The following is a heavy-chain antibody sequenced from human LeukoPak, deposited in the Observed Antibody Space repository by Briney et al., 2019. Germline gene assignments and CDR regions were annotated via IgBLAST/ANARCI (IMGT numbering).Heavy chain of an antibody. J-gene: IGHJ5*02. D-gene: IGHD2-15*01. CDR1: GYTFTGYY. CDR3: ARDHQRYCSGGSCYSDNWFDP. Sequence: GASVKVSCKASGYTFTGYYMHWVRQAPGQGLEWMGWINPNSGGTNYAQKFQGRVTMTRHTSISTAYMELSRLRSDDTAVYYCARDHQRYCSGGSCYSDNWFDPWGQGTLVTVSS. CDR2: INPNSGGT. V-gene: IGHV1-2*02.